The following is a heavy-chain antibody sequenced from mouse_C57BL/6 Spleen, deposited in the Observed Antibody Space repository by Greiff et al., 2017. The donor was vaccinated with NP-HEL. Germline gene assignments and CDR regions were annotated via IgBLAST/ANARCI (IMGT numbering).Heavy chain of an antibody. Sequence: EVQLQQSGPELVKPGASVKISCKASGYTFTDYYMNWVKQSHGKSLEWIGDINPNNGGTSYNQKFKGKATLTVDKSSSTAYMELRSLTSEDSAVYYCAAHYGSSPSYWYFDVWGTGTTVTVSS. V-gene: IGHV1-26*01. J-gene: IGHJ1*03. CDR1: GYTFTDYY. CDR2: INPNNGGT. D-gene: IGHD1-1*01. CDR3: AAHYGSSPSYWYFDV.